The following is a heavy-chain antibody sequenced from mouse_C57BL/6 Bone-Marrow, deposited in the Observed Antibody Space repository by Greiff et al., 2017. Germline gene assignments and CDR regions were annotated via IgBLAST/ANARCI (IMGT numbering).Heavy chain of an antibody. J-gene: IGHJ2*01. Sequence: EVKLMESGAELVKPGASVKLSCTASGFNIKDYYMHWVKQRTEQGLEWIGRIDPEDGETKYAPKFQGKATITADTSSNTAYLQLSSLTSEDTAVYYCATYYYGSSYVDDFDYWGQGTTLTVSS. D-gene: IGHD1-1*01. CDR1: GFNIKDYY. V-gene: IGHV14-2*01. CDR2: IDPEDGET. CDR3: ATYYYGSSYVDDFDY.